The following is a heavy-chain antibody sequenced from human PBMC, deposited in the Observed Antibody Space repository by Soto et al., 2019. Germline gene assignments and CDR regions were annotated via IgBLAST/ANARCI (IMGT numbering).Heavy chain of an antibody. CDR1: GFTFSSYW. CDR3: ASLMNIVVLPAATNAFDI. D-gene: IGHD2-2*01. V-gene: IGHV3-74*01. Sequence: GSLRLSCAASGFTFSSYWMHWVRQAPGKGLVWVSRINSDGSRTRYADSVKGRFTISRDNAKNTLYLQMNSLRAEDTAVYYCASLMNIVVLPAATNAFDIWGQGTMVTVSS. J-gene: IGHJ3*02. CDR2: INSDGSRT.